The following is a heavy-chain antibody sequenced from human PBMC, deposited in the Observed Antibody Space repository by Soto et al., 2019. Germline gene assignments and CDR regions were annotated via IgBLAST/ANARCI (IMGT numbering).Heavy chain of an antibody. CDR1: GGSFSGYY. D-gene: IGHD3-3*01. CDR3: ARVEYYDFWSGYYGKPNWFDP. J-gene: IGHJ5*02. V-gene: IGHV4-34*01. Sequence: SETLSLTCAVYGGSFSGYYWSWIRQPPGKGLEWIGEINHSGSTNYNPSLKSRVTISVDTSKNQFSLKLSSVTAADTAVYYCARVEYYDFWSGYYGKPNWFDPWGQGTLVTVSS. CDR2: INHSGST.